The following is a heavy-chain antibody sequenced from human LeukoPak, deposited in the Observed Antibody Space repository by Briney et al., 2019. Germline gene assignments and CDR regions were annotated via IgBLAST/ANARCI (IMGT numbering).Heavy chain of an antibody. J-gene: IGHJ6*02. D-gene: IGHD2-15*01. Sequence: PGGSLRLSCAASGFAFSTYDMHWVRQPTGKGLEWVPGINSAGGTYYPGSVKGRFTTSREDAKNSFYLQMNSLRAGDTAVYYCARGDCSGGSCSSMDVWGQGTTVTVSS. V-gene: IGHV3-13*04. CDR1: GFAFSTYD. CDR2: INSAGGT. CDR3: ARGDCSGGSCSSMDV.